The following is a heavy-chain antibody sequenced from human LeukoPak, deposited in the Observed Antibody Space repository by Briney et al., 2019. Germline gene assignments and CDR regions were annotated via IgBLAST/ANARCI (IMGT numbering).Heavy chain of an antibody. CDR3: ATRNPGYQGAFDI. J-gene: IGHJ3*02. Sequence: SGTLSLTCAVSGGSISSSNWWSWVRQPPGKGLEWIGEIYHSGSTYYNPSLKSRVTISVDTSKNQFSLKLGSVTAADTAVYYCATRNPGYQGAFDIWGQGTMVTVSS. V-gene: IGHV4-4*02. CDR1: GGSISSSNW. D-gene: IGHD2-15*01. CDR2: IYHSGST.